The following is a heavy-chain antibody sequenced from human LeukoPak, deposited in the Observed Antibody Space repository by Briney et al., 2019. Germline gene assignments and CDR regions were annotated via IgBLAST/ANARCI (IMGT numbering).Heavy chain of an antibody. CDR2: INWNGGST. Sequence: PGGSLRLSCAASGFTFDDYGMSWVRQAPGKGLEWVSGINWNGGSTGYADSVKGRFTISRDNSKNTLYLQMGSLRGEDMAMYYCARSGSSSFDYWGQGTLVTVSS. CDR3: ARSGSSSFDY. J-gene: IGHJ4*02. D-gene: IGHD6-13*01. CDR1: GFTFDDYG. V-gene: IGHV3-20*04.